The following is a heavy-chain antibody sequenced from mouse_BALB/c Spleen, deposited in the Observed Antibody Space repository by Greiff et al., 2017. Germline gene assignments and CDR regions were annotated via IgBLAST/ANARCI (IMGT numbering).Heavy chain of an antibody. J-gene: IGHJ4*01. V-gene: IGHV1-87*01. D-gene: IGHD1-1*01. CDR3: ARGTTVVGGYYAMDY. Sequence: QVQLQQSGAELARPGASVKLSCKASGYTFTSYWMQWVKQRPGQGLEWIGAIYPGDGDTRYTQKFKGKATLTADKSSSTAYMQLSSLASEDSAVYYCARGTTVVGGYYAMDYWGQGTSVTVSS. CDR1: GYTFTSYW. CDR2: IYPGDGDT.